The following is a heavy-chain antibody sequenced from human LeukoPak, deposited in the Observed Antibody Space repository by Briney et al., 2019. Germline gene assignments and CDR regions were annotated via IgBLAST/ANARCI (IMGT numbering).Heavy chain of an antibody. CDR3: ARGFGTWFDP. CDR1: GFTFSSFW. J-gene: IGHJ5*02. Sequence: GGSLRLSCAASGFTFSSFWMHWVRQAPGKGLVWVSRIIGDGSSTSYADSVKGRFTISRDNAKNTLYLQMNSLRAEDTAVYYCARGFGTWFDPWGQGTLVTVS. CDR2: IIGDGSST. V-gene: IGHV3-74*01. D-gene: IGHD3-10*01.